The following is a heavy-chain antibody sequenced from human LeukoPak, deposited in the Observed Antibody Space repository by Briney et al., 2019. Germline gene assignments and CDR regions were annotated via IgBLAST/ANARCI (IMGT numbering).Heavy chain of an antibody. CDR3: AKMKGHPLPKYYMDV. CDR2: ISGSGDNT. V-gene: IGHV3-23*01. CDR1: GFTFRGFA. Sequence: GGSLRLSCAASGFTFRGFAMSWVRRTPGKGLEWVSGISGSGDNTLYADSVKGRFIISRDNSKNTLYLEMNSLRAEDTAIYYCAKMKGHPLPKYYMDVWGQGTTVTVSS. J-gene: IGHJ6*01. D-gene: IGHD1-26*01.